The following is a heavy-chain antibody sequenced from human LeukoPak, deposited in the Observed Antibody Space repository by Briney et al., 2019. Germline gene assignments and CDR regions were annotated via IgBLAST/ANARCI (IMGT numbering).Heavy chain of an antibody. CDR3: ARDINGDYSY. J-gene: IGHJ4*02. D-gene: IGHD4-17*01. CDR1: GFTFSSYW. V-gene: IGHV3-74*01. Sequence: GGSLRLSCAASGFTFSSYWMHWVRQAPGKGLMWVSRINSDGSSTTYADSVKGRFTISRDNTKNTLYLQMDSLRAEDTAVYYCARDINGDYSYWGQGTLVTVSS. CDR2: INSDGSST.